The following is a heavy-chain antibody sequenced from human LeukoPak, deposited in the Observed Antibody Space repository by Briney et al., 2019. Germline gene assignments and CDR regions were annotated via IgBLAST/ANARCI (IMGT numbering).Heavy chain of an antibody. CDR2: INGKSGAT. J-gene: IGHJ4*02. CDR1: GFTFSDHP. CDR3: VRDFDWGPDY. D-gene: IGHD3-9*01. Sequence: ASVKVSCKTSGFTFSDHPPPPPPQVPGQGLEWVGWINGKSGATLYAQKFQDRITVTRDRSISIMYLEVNRLTTDDTAVYYCVRDFDWGPDYWGQGTPVAVSS. V-gene: IGHV1-2*02.